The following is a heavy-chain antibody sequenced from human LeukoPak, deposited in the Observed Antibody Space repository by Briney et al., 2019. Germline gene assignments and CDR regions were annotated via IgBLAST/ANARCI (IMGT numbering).Heavy chain of an antibody. J-gene: IGHJ6*02. V-gene: IGHV5-51*01. CDR2: IYPGDSDT. CDR1: GYSFTSYW. Sequence: GESLKISCKGSGYSFTSYWIGWVRQMPGKGLEWMGIIYPGDSDTRYSPSLQGQVTISADKSISTAYLQWSSLKASDTAMYYCARNYYDSSGPPYYYYGMDVWGQGTTVTVSS. D-gene: IGHD3-22*01. CDR3: ARNYYDSSGPPYYYYGMDV.